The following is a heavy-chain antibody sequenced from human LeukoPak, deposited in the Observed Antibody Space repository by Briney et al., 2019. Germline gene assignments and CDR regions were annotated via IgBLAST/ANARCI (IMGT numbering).Heavy chain of an antibody. CDR2: MYSSGST. Sequence: SETLSLTCTVSGGSICSSSYYWGWIRQPPGKGLEWIGSMYSSGSTYYNPSLKSRVTISVDTSKNQFSLKLSSVTAADTAVYYCARSGSGYLRYYFDYWGQGTLVTVSS. CDR1: GGSICSSSYY. CDR3: ARSGSGYLRYYFDY. V-gene: IGHV4-39*07. J-gene: IGHJ4*02. D-gene: IGHD5-12*01.